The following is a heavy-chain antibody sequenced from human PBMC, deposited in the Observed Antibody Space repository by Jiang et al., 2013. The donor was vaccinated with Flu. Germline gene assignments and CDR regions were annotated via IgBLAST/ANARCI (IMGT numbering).Heavy chain of an antibody. V-gene: IGHV5-51*01. D-gene: IGHD2-15*01. Sequence: AEVKKPGESLKISCKGSGYSFTNWWIGWVRLMPGKGLEWMGIIWPSDSDTKYSPTFQGQVTISVDKSTSTAYLQWSSLKASDTAIYYCARHIQSSKWSYFDYWGQGTLVTVSS. CDR2: IWPSDSDT. CDR1: GYSFTNWW. CDR3: ARHIQSSKWSYFDY. J-gene: IGHJ4*02.